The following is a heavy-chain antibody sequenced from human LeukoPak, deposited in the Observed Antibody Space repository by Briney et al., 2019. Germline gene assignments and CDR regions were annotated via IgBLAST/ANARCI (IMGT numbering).Heavy chain of an antibody. Sequence: GGSLRLSCAASGFIFSTFWMSWVRQAPGKGLEWVANIKQDGSEKYYVDSVKGRFTISRDNAKNSLYLQMNSLRAEDTAVYYCARRGGVFDYWGQGTLATVSS. CDR2: IKQDGSEK. J-gene: IGHJ4*02. D-gene: IGHD3-16*01. CDR1: GFIFSTFW. V-gene: IGHV3-7*04. CDR3: ARRGGVFDY.